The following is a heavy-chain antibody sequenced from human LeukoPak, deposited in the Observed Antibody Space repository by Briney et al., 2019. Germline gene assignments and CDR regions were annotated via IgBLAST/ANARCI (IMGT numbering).Heavy chain of an antibody. Sequence: GGSLRLSCAGSAFTFSSYWMTWVRQAPGKGLEWVANINQDGSEKYYVDSVKGRFTISRDNAKNSLYLQVNSLRAEDTAVYYCAELGITMIGGVWGKGTTVTISS. D-gene: IGHD3-10*02. CDR2: INQDGSEK. CDR3: AELGITMIGGV. J-gene: IGHJ6*04. V-gene: IGHV3-7*01. CDR1: AFTFSSYW.